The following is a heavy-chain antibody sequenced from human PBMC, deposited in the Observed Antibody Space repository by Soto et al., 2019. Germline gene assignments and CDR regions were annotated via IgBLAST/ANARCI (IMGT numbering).Heavy chain of an antibody. CDR1: GFTFDFYA. CDR3: AKNQGVELVPLATVDWFDP. V-gene: IGHV3-23*01. CDR2: ISGSGFKK. J-gene: IGHJ5*02. Sequence: GGSLRLSCAASGFTFDFYALSWVRQAPGKGLEWISSISGSGFKKYYADSVKGRFTISRDNSKSTVYLELNNLSAEDTAVYHCAKNQGVELVPLATVDWFDPWGQGSVVTVSS. D-gene: IGHD1-26*01.